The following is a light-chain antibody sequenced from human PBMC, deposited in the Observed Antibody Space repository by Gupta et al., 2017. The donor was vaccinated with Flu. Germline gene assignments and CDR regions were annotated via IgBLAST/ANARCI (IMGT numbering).Light chain of an antibody. Sequence: EIVLTQSPATLSLSPGERATLSCRASQSVSRYVAWYQQKRGQAPSLLIYDASNRATGIPARFSGSGSGTDFTLTINSLEPEDFAVYYCQQRSTGATFGGGTKVIIK. CDR1: QSVSRY. V-gene: IGKV3-11*01. CDR3: QQRSTGAT. CDR2: DAS. J-gene: IGKJ4*01.